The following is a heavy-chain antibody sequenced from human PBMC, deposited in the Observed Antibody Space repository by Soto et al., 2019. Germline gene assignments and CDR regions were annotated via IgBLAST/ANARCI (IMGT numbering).Heavy chain of an antibody. CDR1: GFTFSSHA. Sequence: QVQLVESGGGVVQPGRSLRLSCAASGFTFSSHAMHWVRQAPGKGLEWVAVIWYDGSKKYYADSVKGRFTVARDDSTNTLSLQMNSLRVEDTAVYYCVRDPGYSGFDFDYWGQGTLVTVSS. D-gene: IGHD5-12*01. J-gene: IGHJ4*02. V-gene: IGHV3-33*01. CDR3: VRDPGYSGFDFDY. CDR2: IWYDGSKK.